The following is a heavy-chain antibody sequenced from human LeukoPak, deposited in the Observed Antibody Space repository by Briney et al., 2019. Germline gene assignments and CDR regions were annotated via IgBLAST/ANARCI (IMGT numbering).Heavy chain of an antibody. D-gene: IGHD2-2*02. V-gene: IGHV4-31*03. CDR1: GGSISSGGYY. CDR3: ARVGIVVVPAAIGGWFDP. J-gene: IGHJ5*02. CDR2: IYYSGST. Sequence: PSQTLSLTYTVSGGSISSGGYYWSWIRQHPGKGLEWIGYIYYSGSTYYNPSLKSRVTISVDTSKNQFSLKLSSVTAADTAVYYCARVGIVVVPAAIGGWFDPWGQGTLVTVSS.